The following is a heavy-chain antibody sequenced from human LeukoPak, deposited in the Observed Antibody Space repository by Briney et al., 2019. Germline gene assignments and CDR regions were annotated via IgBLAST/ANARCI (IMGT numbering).Heavy chain of an antibody. J-gene: IGHJ4*02. D-gene: IGHD3-9*01. CDR3: ARGHYDILTGYYSAFDY. V-gene: IGHV4-4*07. Sequence: SETLSLTCTVSGGSISSYYWSWIRQPAGKGLEWIGRIYTSGSTNYNPSLKSRVTMSVDTSKNQFSLKLSSVTAADTAVYYCARGHYDILTGYYSAFDYWGQGTLVTVSS. CDR1: GGSISSYY. CDR2: IYTSGST.